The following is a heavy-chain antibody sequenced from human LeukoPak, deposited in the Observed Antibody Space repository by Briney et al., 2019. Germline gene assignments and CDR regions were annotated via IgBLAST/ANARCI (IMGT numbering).Heavy chain of an antibody. D-gene: IGHD1-26*01. J-gene: IGHJ6*04. CDR1: GFTFSSYE. V-gene: IGHV3-48*03. CDR3: ARESWVVGATAPPTYYYYGMDV. CDR2: ISSSGSTI. Sequence: PGGSLRLSCAASGFTFSSYEMNWVRQAPGKGLEWVSYISSSGSTIYYADSVKGRFTISRDNAKNSLYLQMNSLRAEDTAVYYCARESWVVGATAPPTYYYYGMDVWGKGTTVTVSS.